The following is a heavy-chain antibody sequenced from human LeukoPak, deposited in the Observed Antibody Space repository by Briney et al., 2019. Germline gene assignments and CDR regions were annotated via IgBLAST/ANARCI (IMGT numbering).Heavy chain of an antibody. CDR2: MNPNSGNT. CDR1: GYTFTSYD. V-gene: IGHV1-8*01. J-gene: IGHJ6*03. CDR3: ARLTGKRYCSSTSCYYYYYYYMDV. Sequence: ASVKVSCKASGYTFTSYDINWVRQATGQGLEWMGWMNPNSGNTGYAQKFQGRVTMTRNTSISTAYMELSSLRSEDTAVYYCARLTGKRYCSSTSCYYYYYYYMDVWGKGTTVTISS. D-gene: IGHD2-2*01.